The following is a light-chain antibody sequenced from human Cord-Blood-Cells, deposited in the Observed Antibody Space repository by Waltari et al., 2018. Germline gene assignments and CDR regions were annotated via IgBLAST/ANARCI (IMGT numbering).Light chain of an antibody. Sequence: DIQMTQSPSSLSASVGDRVTITCQASQDISNYLNWYQQKPGKAPKLLNYDASKFETGVPSRFSGSGSGTDFTCTISSLQPEDIATYYCQQYDNLPLTFGGGTKVEIK. J-gene: IGKJ4*01. CDR2: DAS. V-gene: IGKV1-33*01. CDR1: QDISNY. CDR3: QQYDNLPLT.